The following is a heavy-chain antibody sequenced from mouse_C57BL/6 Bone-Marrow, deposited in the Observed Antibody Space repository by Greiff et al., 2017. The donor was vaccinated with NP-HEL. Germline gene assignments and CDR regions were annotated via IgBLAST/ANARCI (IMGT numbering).Heavy chain of an antibody. CDR2: ISYDGSN. V-gene: IGHV3-6*01. Sequence: EVQLQESGPGLVKPSQSLSLTCSVTGYSITSGYYWNWIRQFPGNKLEWMGYISYDGSNNYNPSLKNRISITRDTSKNQFFLKLNSVTTEDTATYYCARYYYGSSGFAYWGQGTLVTVSA. CDR3: ARYYYGSSGFAY. J-gene: IGHJ3*01. CDR1: GYSITSGYY. D-gene: IGHD1-1*01.